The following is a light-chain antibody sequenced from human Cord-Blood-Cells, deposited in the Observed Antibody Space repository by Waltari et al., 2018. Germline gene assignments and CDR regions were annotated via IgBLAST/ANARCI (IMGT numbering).Light chain of an antibody. Sequence: DIQMTQSPSTLSASVGDRVTITCRASQSISSWLAWYQQKPGKAPTLRIYKASSLESGVPSRFSGSGSGTEVTRTISSLQPDDFATYYCQQYNSYPLTFGGGTKVEIK. CDR3: QQYNSYPLT. V-gene: IGKV1-5*03. CDR1: QSISSW. CDR2: KAS. J-gene: IGKJ4*01.